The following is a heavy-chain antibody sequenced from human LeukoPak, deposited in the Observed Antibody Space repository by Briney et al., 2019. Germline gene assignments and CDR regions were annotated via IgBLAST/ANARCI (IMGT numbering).Heavy chain of an antibody. CDR1: GFTFSSYA. V-gene: IGHV3-23*01. J-gene: IGHJ4*02. D-gene: IGHD3-16*01. CDR2: ISGNGART. Sequence: PGGSLRLSCAASGFTFSSYAMSWVRQAPGKGLEWVSGISGNGARTYYTDSVKGRFTISGDNSKNTLFLQMNSPRAEDTAVYYCAKDLGDILRGVMLDWGQGTLVTVSS. CDR3: AKDLGDILRGVMLD.